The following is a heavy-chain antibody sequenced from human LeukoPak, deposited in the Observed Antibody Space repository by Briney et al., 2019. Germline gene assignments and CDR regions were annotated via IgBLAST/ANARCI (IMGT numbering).Heavy chain of an antibody. D-gene: IGHD5-12*01. CDR2: VHYSGTA. CDR1: DGSITNYD. V-gene: IGHV4-59*01. J-gene: IGHJ1*01. CDR3: ARDGGSGYDPADFQH. Sequence: PSETLSLTCTVSDGSITNYDWSWVRQPPGKGLEFIGHVHYSGTANYNPSLRSRVTISIDTSKKHFFLKLKSVTAADTAVYYCARDGGSGYDPADFQHWGQGTLVTVSS.